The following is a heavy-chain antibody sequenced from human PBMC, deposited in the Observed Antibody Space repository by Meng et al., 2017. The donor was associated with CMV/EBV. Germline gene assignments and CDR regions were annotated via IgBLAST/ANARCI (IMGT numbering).Heavy chain of an antibody. J-gene: IGHJ6*02. Sequence: LTCAASGFTFSHYYMSWIRQPPGKGLEWVSYISSSGCTIYYADSMKGRFTISRDNAKNSLYLQMNSLRAEDTAVYYCARNDHDFWSGYSYGMDVWGQGTTVTVSS. CDR2: ISSSGCTI. D-gene: IGHD3-3*01. V-gene: IGHV3-11*04. CDR3: ARNDHDFWSGYSYGMDV. CDR1: GFTFSHYY.